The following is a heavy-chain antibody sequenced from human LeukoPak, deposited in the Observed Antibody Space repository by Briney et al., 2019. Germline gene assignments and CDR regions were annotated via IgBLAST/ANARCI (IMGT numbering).Heavy chain of an antibody. CDR2: INWNGGST. CDR3: ARGGISGYYYDYFDY. D-gene: IGHD3-22*01. J-gene: IGHJ4*02. Sequence: PGGSLRLSCAASGFTFDDYGMSWVRQAPGKGLEWVSGINWNGGSTGYADSVKGRFTISRDNAKNSLYLQMNSLRAEDTALYYCARGGISGYYYDYFDYWGQGTLVTVSS. CDR1: GFTFDDYG. V-gene: IGHV3-20*04.